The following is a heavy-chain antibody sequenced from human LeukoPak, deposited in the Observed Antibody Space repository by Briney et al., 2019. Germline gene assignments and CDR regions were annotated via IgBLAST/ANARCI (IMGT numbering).Heavy chain of an antibody. D-gene: IGHD3-22*01. V-gene: IGHV4-34*01. J-gene: IGHJ3*02. CDR1: GGSFSGYF. CDR3: ARDFYYDSSGYYRHHDAFDI. Sequence: SETLSLTCAVYGGSFSGYFWSWVRQPPGKGLEWIGEVNHSGSTNYNPSLKSRVTISVDTSKNQFSLKLSSVTAADTAVYYCARDFYYDSSGYYRHHDAFDIWGQGTMVTVSS. CDR2: VNHSGST.